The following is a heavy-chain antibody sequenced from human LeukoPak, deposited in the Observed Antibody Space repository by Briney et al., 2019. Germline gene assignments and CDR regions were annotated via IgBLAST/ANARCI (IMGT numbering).Heavy chain of an antibody. J-gene: IGHJ5*02. D-gene: IGHD2-2*01. V-gene: IGHV4-30-2*01. CDR1: GGSISSGGYS. Sequence: SETLSLTCAVSGGSISSGGYSWSWIRQPPGKGLEWIGYIYHSGSTYYNPSLKSRVTISVDTSKNQFSLKLSSVTAADTAVYYCARDPGPITRYCSSTSCQSQPWGQGTLVTVSS. CDR2: IYHSGST. CDR3: ARDPGPITRYCSSTSCQSQP.